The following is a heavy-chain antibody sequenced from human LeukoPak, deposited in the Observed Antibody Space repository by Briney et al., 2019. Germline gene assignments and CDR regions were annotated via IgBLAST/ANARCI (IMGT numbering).Heavy chain of an antibody. CDR1: GFTFSTYW. CDR3: ARGNWFDP. V-gene: IGHV3-33*08. CDR2: IWYDGSNK. J-gene: IGHJ5*02. Sequence: GGSLRLSCAASGFTFSTYWMHWVRQAPGKGLEWVAVIWYDGSNKYYADSVKGRFTISRDSSKNTLYLQMNSLRAEDTAVYYCARGNWFDPWGQGTLVTVSS.